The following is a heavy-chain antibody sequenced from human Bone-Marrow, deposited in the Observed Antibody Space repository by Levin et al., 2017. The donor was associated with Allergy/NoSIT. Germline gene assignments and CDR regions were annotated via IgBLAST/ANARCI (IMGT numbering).Heavy chain of an antibody. CDR3: ARVPSLGSTSCYKGVCEVNYDYGMDV. Sequence: SETLSLTCAISGDSVSSNSAAWNWIRQSPSRGLEWLGRTYYRSKWYNDYAVSVKSRITINPDTSKNQFSLQLNSVTPEDTAVYYCARVPSLGSTSCYKGVCEVNYDYGMDVWGQGTTVTVSS. CDR1: GDSVSSNSAA. D-gene: IGHD2-2*02. V-gene: IGHV6-1*01. CDR2: TYYRSKWYN. J-gene: IGHJ6*02.